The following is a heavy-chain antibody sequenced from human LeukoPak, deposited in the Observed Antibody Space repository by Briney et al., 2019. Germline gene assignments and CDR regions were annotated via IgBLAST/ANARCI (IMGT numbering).Heavy chain of an antibody. Sequence: GGSLRLSCAASGFIFNSDAMTWVRQAPEKGLEWVSSITDSGVDTYYADSVKGRFTISRDNSKNTLFLQMNSLRAEDTAVYYCAKGSRGSYHYWGQGTLVTVSS. CDR3: AKGSRGSYHY. CDR1: GFIFNSDA. D-gene: IGHD1-26*01. CDR2: ITDSGVDT. V-gene: IGHV3-23*01. J-gene: IGHJ4*02.